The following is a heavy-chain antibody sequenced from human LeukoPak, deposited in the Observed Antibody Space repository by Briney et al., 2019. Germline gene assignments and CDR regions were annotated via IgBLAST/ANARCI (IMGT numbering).Heavy chain of an antibody. CDR2: IYHSGST. CDR3: ARKSSWYFDY. V-gene: IGHV4-38-2*02. D-gene: IGHD6-13*01. Sequence: SETLSLTCTVSGYSISSGYYWGWIRQPPGKGLEWIGSIYHSGSTYYNPSLKSRVTISVDTSRNQLSLKLSSVTAADTAVYYCARKSSWYFDYWGQGTLVTVSS. CDR1: GYSISSGYY. J-gene: IGHJ4*02.